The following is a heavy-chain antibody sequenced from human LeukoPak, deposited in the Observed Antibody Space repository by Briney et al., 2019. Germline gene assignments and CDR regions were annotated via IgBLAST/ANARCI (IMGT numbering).Heavy chain of an antibody. J-gene: IGHJ5*02. V-gene: IGHV3-74*01. CDR3: AKDVSWNWFDP. Sequence: GGSLRLSCAASGFTFSRYWMHWVRQAPGKGLVWVSRINSDGSDISYADSVKGRFTISRDNSKNTLYLQMNTLRAEDTAVYYCAKDVSWNWFDPWGQGTLVTVSS. D-gene: IGHD2-15*01. CDR2: INSDGSDI. CDR1: GFTFSRYW.